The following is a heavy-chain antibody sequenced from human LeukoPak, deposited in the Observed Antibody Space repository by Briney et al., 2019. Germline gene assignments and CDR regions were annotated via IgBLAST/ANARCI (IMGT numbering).Heavy chain of an antibody. Sequence: GGSLRLSCAASRFTFSNYAMNWVRQAPGKGLEWVSYISSSSSTIYYADSVKGRFTISRDNAKNSLYLQMNSLRAEDTAVYYCARGTRFLEWLFSEFDYWGQGTLVTVSS. D-gene: IGHD3-3*01. J-gene: IGHJ4*02. V-gene: IGHV3-48*01. CDR3: ARGTRFLEWLFSEFDY. CDR1: RFTFSNYA. CDR2: ISSSSSTI.